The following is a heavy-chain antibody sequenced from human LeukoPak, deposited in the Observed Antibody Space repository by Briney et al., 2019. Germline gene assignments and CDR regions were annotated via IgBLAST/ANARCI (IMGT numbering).Heavy chain of an antibody. CDR2: IKQDGSEK. D-gene: IGHD3-3*01. J-gene: IGHJ4*02. Sequence: GGSLRLSCAASGFTFSSYWMSWVRQAPGKGLEWVANIKQDGSEKYYVDSVKGRFTISRDNAKNSLYLQMNSLRAEDTAVYYCARWYYDFWSGYYQYYFDYWGQGTLVTVSS. CDR3: ARWYYDFWSGYYQYYFDY. CDR1: GFTFSSYW. V-gene: IGHV3-7*01.